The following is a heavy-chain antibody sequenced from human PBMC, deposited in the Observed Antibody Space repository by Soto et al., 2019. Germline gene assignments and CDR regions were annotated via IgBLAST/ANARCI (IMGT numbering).Heavy chain of an antibody. CDR3: ARGWLPSPNLRFDP. Sequence: PSETLSLTCTVSGGSVSSRNYYWSWIRQPPGKGLEWIGYLYYSGSTNYNPSLKSRVTTSADASKNQFSLKLSSVTAADTAVYYCARGWLPSPNLRFDPWGQGXLVTVYS. V-gene: IGHV4-61*01. J-gene: IGHJ5*02. D-gene: IGHD3-22*01. CDR2: LYYSGST. CDR1: GGSVSSRNYY.